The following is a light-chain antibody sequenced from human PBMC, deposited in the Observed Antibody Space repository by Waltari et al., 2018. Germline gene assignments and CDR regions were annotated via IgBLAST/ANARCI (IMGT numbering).Light chain of an antibody. CDR3: CSYAGVRGAV. J-gene: IGLJ7*01. V-gene: IGLV2-23*02. CDR2: EVS. CDR1: SSDFGTYNL. Sequence: QSALTQPPSVSGSPGESITISCTRTSSDFGTYNLISWYQQHPGKVPKLLIYEVSKRPSGVSNRFSASKSGNTASLTISGLQADDEADYYCCSYAGVRGAVFGGGTHLTVL.